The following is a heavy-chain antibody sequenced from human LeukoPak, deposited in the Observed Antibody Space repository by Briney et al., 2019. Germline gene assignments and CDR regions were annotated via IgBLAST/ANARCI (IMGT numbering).Heavy chain of an antibody. CDR3: ARDPTSHYGAGY. Sequence: VRQXPGQGLXXMGGIIPIFGTANYAQKFQGRVTITADESTSTAYMELSSLRSEDTAVYYCARDPTSHYGAGYWGQGTLVTVSS. D-gene: IGHD4-17*01. J-gene: IGHJ4*02. V-gene: IGHV1-69*01. CDR2: IIPIFGTA.